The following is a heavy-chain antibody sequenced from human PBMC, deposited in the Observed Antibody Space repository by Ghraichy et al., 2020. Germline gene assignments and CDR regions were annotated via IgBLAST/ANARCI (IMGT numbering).Heavy chain of an antibody. CDR3: ARGHDSWLRHNYYYYGMDV. CDR2: ISSSGSTI. CDR1: GFTFSDYY. Sequence: GGSLRLSCAASGFTFSDYYMSWIRQAPGKGLEWVSYISSSGSTIYYADSVKGRFTISRDNAKNSLYLQMNSLRAEDTAVYYCARGHDSWLRHNYYYYGMDVWGQGTTVTVSS. J-gene: IGHJ6*02. D-gene: IGHD5-12*01. V-gene: IGHV3-11*01.